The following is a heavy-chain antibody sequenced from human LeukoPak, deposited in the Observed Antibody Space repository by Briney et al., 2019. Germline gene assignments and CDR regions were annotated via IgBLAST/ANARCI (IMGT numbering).Heavy chain of an antibody. CDR2: INPSGGST. Sequence: ASVKVSCKASGYTFTSYYMRWVRQAPGQGLEWMGIINPSGGSTSYAQKFQGRVTMTRDMSTSTVYMELSSLRSEDTAVYYCARVCGSCDAFDIWGQGTMVTVSS. CDR1: GYTFTSYY. V-gene: IGHV1-46*01. CDR3: ARVCGSCDAFDI. J-gene: IGHJ3*02.